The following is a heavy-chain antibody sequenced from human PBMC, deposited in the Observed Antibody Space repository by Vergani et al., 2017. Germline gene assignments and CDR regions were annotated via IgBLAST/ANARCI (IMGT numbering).Heavy chain of an antibody. J-gene: IGHJ3*02. V-gene: IGHV3-21*01. Sequence: EVQLVESGGGLVKPGGSLRLSCAASGFPFSSYSMNWVRQAPGKGLEWVSSISSSSSYIFYADSVKGRFTISRDNAKNSLYLQMNSLRAEDTAVYYCARDMGRSIRITMVRGGLRAFDIWGQGTMVTVSS. CDR3: ARDMGRSIRITMVRGGLRAFDI. CDR1: GFPFSSYS. D-gene: IGHD3-10*01. CDR2: ISSSSSYI.